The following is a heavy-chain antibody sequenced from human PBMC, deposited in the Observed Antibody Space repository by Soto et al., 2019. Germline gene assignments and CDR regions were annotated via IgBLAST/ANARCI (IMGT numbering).Heavy chain of an antibody. D-gene: IGHD2-2*01. V-gene: IGHV1-69*13. J-gene: IGHJ1*01. CDR2: IIPIFGTA. Sequence: SVKVSCKASGGTFSSYAISWVRQAPGQGLEWMGGIIPIFGTANYAQKFQGRVTITADESTSTAYMELSSLRSEDTAVYYCAREGGDIVVVPAVSTAYFQHWGQGTLVTVSS. CDR3: AREGGDIVVVPAVSTAYFQH. CDR1: GGTFSSYA.